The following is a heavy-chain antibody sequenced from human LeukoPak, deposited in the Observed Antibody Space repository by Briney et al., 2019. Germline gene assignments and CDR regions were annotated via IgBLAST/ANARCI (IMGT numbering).Heavy chain of an antibody. CDR3: ARMFLVRMMIYPTSFYS. CDR1: GFTFNSRW. D-gene: IGHD3-16*02. J-gene: IGHJ4*01. CDR2: INQHGSEK. V-gene: IGHV3-7*01. Sequence: GGSLRLSCADSGFTFNSRWMSWVRQGPGEGLEWVADINQHGSEKYYVESVKGGFTISRENAKISVYLQMSSLSAEDTPLYYCARMFLVRMMIYPTSFYSWVQGTLVTVSS.